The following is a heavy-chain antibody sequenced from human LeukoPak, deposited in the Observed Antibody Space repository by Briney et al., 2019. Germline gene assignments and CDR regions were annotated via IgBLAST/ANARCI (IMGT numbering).Heavy chain of an antibody. CDR3: ARFGSSTWYKGAFDI. J-gene: IGHJ3*02. CDR1: GGSFSGYY. D-gene: IGHD6-13*01. V-gene: IGHV4-34*12. Sequence: SETLSLTCAVYGGSFSGYYWSWIRQPPGKGLEWIGEIFHSGNTKYNPSLKSRVTISVDTSKTQFSLNLTSVTAADTAVYYCARFGSSTWYKGAFDIWGQGTMVTV. CDR2: IFHSGNT.